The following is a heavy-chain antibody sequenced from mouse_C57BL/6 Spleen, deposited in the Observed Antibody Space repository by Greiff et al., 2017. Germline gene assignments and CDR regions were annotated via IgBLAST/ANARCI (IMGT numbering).Heavy chain of an antibody. V-gene: IGHV1-82*01. CDR1: GYAFSSSW. CDR3: AREDTGSSLDY. CDR2: IYPGDGDT. D-gene: IGHD1-1*01. J-gene: IGHJ2*01. Sequence: VQGVESGPELVKPGASVKISCKASGYAFSSSWMNWVKQRPGKGLEWIGRIYPGDGDTNYNGKFKGKATLTADKSSSTAYMQLSSLTSEDSAVYFCAREDTGSSLDYWGQGTTLTVSS.